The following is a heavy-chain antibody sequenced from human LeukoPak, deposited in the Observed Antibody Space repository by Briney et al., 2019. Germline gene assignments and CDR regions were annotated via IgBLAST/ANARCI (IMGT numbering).Heavy chain of an antibody. V-gene: IGHV3-7*04. CDR1: GFTFSNYW. CDR2: IKHDGSEE. CDR3: ARVTVTRVFDI. Sequence: GGSLRLSCAASGFTFSNYWMSWVRQAPGRGLEWVANIKHDGSEEYYVDSVKGRFTISRDNVKKSLNLQMNSGRVEDTAIYYCARVTVTRVFDIWGHGTMATVSS. J-gene: IGHJ3*02. D-gene: IGHD4-17*01.